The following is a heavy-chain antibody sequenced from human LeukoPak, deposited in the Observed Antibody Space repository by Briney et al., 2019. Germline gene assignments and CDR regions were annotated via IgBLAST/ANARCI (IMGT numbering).Heavy chain of an antibody. V-gene: IGHV1-2*02. CDR1: GYTFTGYF. CDR3: ARVISSGNWFDP. CDR2: INPNSGGT. Sequence: ASVKVSGKASGYTFTGYFMHWVRQAPGQGLEWMGWINPNSGGTNYAQNFQGRVTMTRDTSISTAYMELSRLRSDDTAVYYCARVISSGNWFDPWGQGTLVTVFS. J-gene: IGHJ5*02. D-gene: IGHD3-16*02.